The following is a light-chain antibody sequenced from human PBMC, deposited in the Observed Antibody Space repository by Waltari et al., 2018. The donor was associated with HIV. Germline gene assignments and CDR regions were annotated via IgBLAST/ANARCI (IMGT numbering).Light chain of an antibody. Sequence: QSALTQPPSVSGSPGQSVTISCTGTSSDVGNYNSVSWYQQPPGSAPKLMIYEVSNRPSGVPHRFSGSKSGNTASLTISGLQAEDEADYYCSSYTSSSTFVVFGGGTKLTVL. V-gene: IGLV2-18*02. CDR1: SSDVGNYNS. J-gene: IGLJ2*01. CDR3: SSYTSSSTFVV. CDR2: EVS.